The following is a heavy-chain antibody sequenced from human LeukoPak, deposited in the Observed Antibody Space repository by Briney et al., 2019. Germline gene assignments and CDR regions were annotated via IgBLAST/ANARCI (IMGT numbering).Heavy chain of an antibody. D-gene: IGHD2-2*01. J-gene: IGHJ5*02. Sequence: SQTLSLTCAISGDSVSSNSVTWNWIRQSPSRGLEWLGRTYYRSTWYNDYAASVRGRITVNPDTSKNQFSLHLNSVTPEDTAVYYCARRLTQYDCFDPWGQGILVTVSS. CDR3: ARRLTQYDCFDP. CDR1: GDSVSSNSVT. CDR2: TYYRSTWYN. V-gene: IGHV6-1*01.